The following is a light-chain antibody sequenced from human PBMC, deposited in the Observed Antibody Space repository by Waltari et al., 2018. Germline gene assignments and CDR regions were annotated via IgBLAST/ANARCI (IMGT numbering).Light chain of an antibody. J-gene: IGKJ1*01. CDR3: QQGSTFPPT. V-gene: IGKV1-12*01. CDR1: QDISSA. Sequence: EIQMTQSPSSVSASGGDIVTITCRATQDISSALAWYQQKRGQAPNLLIYGVSTLQSGAPSRFSGSGSGTEFTLTISSLQPEDLATYFCQQGSTFPPTFGQGTKVEIK. CDR2: GVS.